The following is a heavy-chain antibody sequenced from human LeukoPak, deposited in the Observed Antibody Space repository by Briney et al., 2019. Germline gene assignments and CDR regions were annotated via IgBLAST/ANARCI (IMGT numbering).Heavy chain of an antibody. Sequence: AETRSLTCTVSGGSISSSSYYWGWIRQPPGKGLEWIGSIYYSGSTYYNPSLKSRVTISVDTSKNQFPLKLSSVTAADRDVYYGARNDPTVLRYFDWLGNKVDAFDIWGQGTMVTVSS. CDR2: IYYSGST. D-gene: IGHD3-9*01. CDR3: ARNDPTVLRYFDWLGNKVDAFDI. J-gene: IGHJ3*02. CDR1: GGSISSSSYY. V-gene: IGHV4-39*01.